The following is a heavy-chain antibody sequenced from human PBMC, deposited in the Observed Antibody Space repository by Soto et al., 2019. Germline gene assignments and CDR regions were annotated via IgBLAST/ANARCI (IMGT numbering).Heavy chain of an antibody. J-gene: IGHJ4*02. CDR1: GFTFSSYA. Sequence: EVQQLESGGGLVQPGGSLRLSCAASGFTFSSYAMSWVRQAPGKGLQWVSAISGSGGSTYYADSVNGLFTISRDNGKIALYQQMNSTRAGYTAVYYCAKVLVNYYDCSGVFDYWGQGTLVTF. CDR3: AKVLVNYYDCSGVFDY. D-gene: IGHD3-22*01. V-gene: IGHV3-23*01. CDR2: ISGSGGST.